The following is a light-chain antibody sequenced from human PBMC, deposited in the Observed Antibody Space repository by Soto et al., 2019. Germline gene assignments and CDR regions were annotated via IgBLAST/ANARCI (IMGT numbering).Light chain of an antibody. CDR3: CSYAGSYTGA. CDR2: DVS. J-gene: IGLJ2*01. V-gene: IGLV2-11*01. CDR1: SSDVGGYNY. Sequence: QSALTQPRSVSGSPGQSVTISCTGTSSDVGGYNYVSWYQQHPGKAPKLMISDVSKRPSGVPDRFSGSKSGNTASLTISGLQAEDEADYYCCSYAGSYTGAFGGGTKLTVL.